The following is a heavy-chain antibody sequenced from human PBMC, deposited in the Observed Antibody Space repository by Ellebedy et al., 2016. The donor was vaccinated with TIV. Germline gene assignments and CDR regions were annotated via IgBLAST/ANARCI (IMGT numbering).Heavy chain of an antibody. Sequence: MPSETLSLTCTVSGGSITSYYWDRIRQPPGKGLEWIGYTPYSGSTYYNPSLKSRVTISIDTSRNQFSLRLTPVTAADTAVYFCAGKIAGYYYGLDVWGQGTTVTVSS. CDR2: TPYSGST. V-gene: IGHV4-59*08. J-gene: IGHJ6*02. CDR1: GGSITSYY. CDR3: AGKIAGYYYGLDV.